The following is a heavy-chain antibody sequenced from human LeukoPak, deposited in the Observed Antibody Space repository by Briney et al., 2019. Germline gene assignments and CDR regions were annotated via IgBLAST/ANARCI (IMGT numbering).Heavy chain of an antibody. CDR3: ARGGYYYDSSGYYSFDY. CDR2: IYTSGST. J-gene: IGHJ4*02. CDR1: GGSISSYY. V-gene: IGHV4-4*07. D-gene: IGHD3-22*01. Sequence: PSETLSLTCTVSGGSISSYYWSWIRQPAGKGLEWIGRIYTSGSTNYNPSLKSRVTMSVDTSKNQFSLKLSPVTAADTAVYYCARGGYYYDSSGYYSFDYWGQGTLVTVSS.